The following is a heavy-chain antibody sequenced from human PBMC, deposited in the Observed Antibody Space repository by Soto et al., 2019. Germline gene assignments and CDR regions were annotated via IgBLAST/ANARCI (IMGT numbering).Heavy chain of an antibody. CDR2: ISSSSSYI. CDR1: GFTFSGDS. V-gene: IGHV3-21*01. CDR3: ARPVTTVTTHEFDY. J-gene: IGHJ4*02. Sequence: GGSLDPSCEASGFTFSGDSMYWVRQAPGKGLEWVSSISSSSSYIYYADSVKGRFTISRDNAKNSLYLQMNSLRAEDTAVYYCARPVTTVTTHEFDYWGQGTLVTVSS. D-gene: IGHD4-4*01.